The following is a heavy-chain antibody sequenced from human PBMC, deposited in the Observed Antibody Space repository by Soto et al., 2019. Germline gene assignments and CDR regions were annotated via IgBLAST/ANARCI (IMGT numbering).Heavy chain of an antibody. J-gene: IGHJ6*02. CDR2: IIPIFGTA. CDR1: GGTFSSYA. D-gene: IGHD2-2*01. V-gene: IGHV1-69*01. Sequence: QVQLVQSGAEVKKPGSSVKVSCKASGGTFSSYAISWVRQAPGQGLEWMGGIIPIFGTANYAQKFQGRVTITADESTSTAYMELSSLRSEDTAVYYCAREGDIVVVPAAIFRYYYGMDVWGQGTTVTVSS. CDR3: AREGDIVVVPAAIFRYYYGMDV.